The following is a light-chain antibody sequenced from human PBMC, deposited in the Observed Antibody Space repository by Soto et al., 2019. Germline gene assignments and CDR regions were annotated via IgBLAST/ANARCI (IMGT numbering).Light chain of an antibody. Sequence: EIVLTQSTATLSLSPGERATLSCRASQSVSSYLAWYQQKPGQAPRLLIYDASNMATGIPARFSGSGSGTDFPLTISSLEPEDFAVYYCQQRSNWPMYTFGQGTKLEIK. J-gene: IGKJ2*01. CDR2: DAS. CDR1: QSVSSY. V-gene: IGKV3-11*01. CDR3: QQRSNWPMYT.